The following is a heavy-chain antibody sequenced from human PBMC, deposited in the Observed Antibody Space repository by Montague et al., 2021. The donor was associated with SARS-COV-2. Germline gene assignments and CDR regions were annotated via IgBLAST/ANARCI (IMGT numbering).Heavy chain of an antibody. J-gene: IGHJ4*02. CDR3: ALYGDYALDY. CDR1: GFTFDDYA. Sequence: SLRLSCAASGFTFDDYAMHWVRQAPGKGLEWVSGISWNSGSIGYXDSVKGRFTISRDNAKNPLYLQMNSLRAEDTALYYCALYGDYALDYWGQGTLVTVSS. V-gene: IGHV3-9*01. CDR2: ISWNSGSI. D-gene: IGHD4-17*01.